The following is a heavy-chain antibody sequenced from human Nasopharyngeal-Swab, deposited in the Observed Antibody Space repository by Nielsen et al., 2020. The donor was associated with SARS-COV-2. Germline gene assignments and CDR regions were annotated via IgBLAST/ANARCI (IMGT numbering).Heavy chain of an antibody. CDR2: ISYAGSSE. CDR3: ARAADGYNSFDP. D-gene: IGHD5-24*01. V-gene: IGHV3-30*04. CDR1: GFTFSTFA. Sequence: GESLKISCAASGFTFSTFAMHWVRQAPGKGLEWVAVISYAGSSEYYADSVKGRFTISRDNFKDTLYLQMDSLRPEDTAVYYCARAADGYNSFDPWGQGTLVTVSS. J-gene: IGHJ5*02.